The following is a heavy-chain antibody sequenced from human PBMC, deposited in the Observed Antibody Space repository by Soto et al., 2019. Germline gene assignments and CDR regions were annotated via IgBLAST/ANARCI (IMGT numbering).Heavy chain of an antibody. V-gene: IGHV5-10-1*01. CDR3: ARHVGGSYLLFDH. CDR2: IDPSDSYT. CDR1: GYSFTSYW. D-gene: IGHD1-1*01. Sequence: GESLKISFKGSGYSFTSYWITWVRQMPGKGLEWMGRIDPSDSYTNYSPSFEGHVTISVDKSIGTAYQQWGSLKASDTAVYYCARHVGGSYLLFDHWGQGTLVTVSS. J-gene: IGHJ4*02.